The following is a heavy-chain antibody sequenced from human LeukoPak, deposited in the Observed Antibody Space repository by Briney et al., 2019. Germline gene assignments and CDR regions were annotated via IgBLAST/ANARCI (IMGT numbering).Heavy chain of an antibody. CDR2: ITGSGDST. CDR3: AKSPRDYHDYFDY. J-gene: IGHJ4*02. V-gene: IGHV3-23*01. D-gene: IGHD4-17*01. Sequence: ETLSLTCTVSGGSISSYYWSWVRQAPGKGLEWVSAITGSGDSTNYADSVKGRFTISRDNSKNTVYLQMNSLRAEDTAVYYCAKSPRDYHDYFDYWGQGTLVTVSS. CDR1: GGSISSYY.